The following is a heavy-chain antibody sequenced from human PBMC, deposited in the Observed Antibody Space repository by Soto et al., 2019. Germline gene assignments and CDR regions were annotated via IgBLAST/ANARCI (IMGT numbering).Heavy chain of an antibody. CDR1: GFTFSSYA. CDR2: VSGSGGTT. Sequence: EVQLLESGGGLVQPGGSLRLSCAAPGFTFSSYAISWVRQAPGKGLGWVSAVSGSGGTTYYADSVKGRFTISRDNSKNTLYLQMNSLRAEDTAVYYCAKSDGGFDYWGQGTLVTVSS. V-gene: IGHV3-23*01. D-gene: IGHD2-21*02. CDR3: AKSDGGFDY. J-gene: IGHJ4*02.